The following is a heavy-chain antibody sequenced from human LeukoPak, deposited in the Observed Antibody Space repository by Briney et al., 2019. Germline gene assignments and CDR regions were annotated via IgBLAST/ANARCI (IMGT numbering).Heavy chain of an antibody. V-gene: IGHV4-59*01. CDR3: ARDGNPTDWFDP. J-gene: IGHJ5*02. D-gene: IGHD2/OR15-2a*01. Sequence: SETLSLTCAVSGGSISSYYWSWIRQPPGKGLEWIGYIYYSGSTNYNPSLKSRVTISVDTSKNQFSLKLSSVTAADTAVYYCARDGNPTDWFDPWGQGTLVTVSS. CDR2: IYYSGST. CDR1: GGSISSYY.